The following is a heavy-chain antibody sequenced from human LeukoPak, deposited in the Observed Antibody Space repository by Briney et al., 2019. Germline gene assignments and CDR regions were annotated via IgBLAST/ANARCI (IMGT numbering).Heavy chain of an antibody. J-gene: IGHJ6*03. CDR3: AKESGYMDV. V-gene: IGHV3-30*02. CDR1: GFTFSSYG. Sequence: GGSLRLSCAASGFTFSSYGMHWVRQAPGKGLEWVAFIRYDGSSKFYADSVKARFTISRDNSKNTLYLQMNSLRAEDTAVYYCAKESGYMDVWGKGTTVTVSS. D-gene: IGHD3-10*01. CDR2: IRYDGSSK.